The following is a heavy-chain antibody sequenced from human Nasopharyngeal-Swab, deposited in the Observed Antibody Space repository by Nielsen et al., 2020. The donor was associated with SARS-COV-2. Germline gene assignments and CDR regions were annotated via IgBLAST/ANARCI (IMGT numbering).Heavy chain of an antibody. D-gene: IGHD3-9*01. J-gene: IGHJ4*02. CDR3: AKGADVLRFFDWSTRED. V-gene: IGHV3-7*01. Sequence: WIRQPPGKGLEWVANINQDGSEKYYVGSVKGRFTISRDNAKNSLYLQMGSLRDEDTAVYHCAKGADVLRFFDWSTREDWGKG. CDR2: INQDGSEK.